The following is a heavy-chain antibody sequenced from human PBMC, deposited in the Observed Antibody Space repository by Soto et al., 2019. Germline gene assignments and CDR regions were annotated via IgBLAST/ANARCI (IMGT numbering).Heavy chain of an antibody. J-gene: IGHJ1*01. CDR1: GGTFSSYA. CDR2: IIPIFGTA. CDR3: ARGEGPSGWYFCGHFQH. Sequence: QVQLVQSGAEVKKPGSSVKVSCKASGGTFSSYAISWVRKAPGQGLEWMGGIIPIFGTANYAQKFQGRVTITADESTSTAYMELSSLRSEDTAVYYCARGEGPSGWYFCGHFQHWGQGTLVTVSS. V-gene: IGHV1-69*12. D-gene: IGHD6-19*01.